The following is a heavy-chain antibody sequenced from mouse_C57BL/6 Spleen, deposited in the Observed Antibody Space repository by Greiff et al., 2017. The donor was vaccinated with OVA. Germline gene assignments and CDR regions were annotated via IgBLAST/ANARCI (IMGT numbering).Heavy chain of an antibody. CDR3: ARRPTVVARDFDY. Sequence: EVNVVESGGGLVKPGGSLKLSCAASGFTFSDYGMHWVRQAPEKGLEWVAYISSGSSTIYYADTVKGRFTISRDNAKNTLFLQMTSLRSEDTAMYYCARRPTVVARDFDYWGQGTTLTVSS. CDR2: ISSGSSTI. CDR1: GFTFSDYG. V-gene: IGHV5-17*01. D-gene: IGHD1-1*01. J-gene: IGHJ2*01.